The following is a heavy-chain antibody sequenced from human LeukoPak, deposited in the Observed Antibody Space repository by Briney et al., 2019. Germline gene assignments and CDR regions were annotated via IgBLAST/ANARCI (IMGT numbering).Heavy chain of an antibody. V-gene: IGHV3-23*01. Sequence: GGSLRLSCAPSGFTFSSYAMSCVRPAPGEGLEWVSGIIDSGESTYYANFAKGRFTISRDNSNNTLYLQMNSLRAEDTAVYYCAKLGGQELHNYYVAVCGKGTTVAVSS. CDR2: IIDSGEST. D-gene: IGHD3-16*01. J-gene: IGHJ6*03. CDR3: AKLGGQELHNYYVAV. CDR1: GFTFSSYA.